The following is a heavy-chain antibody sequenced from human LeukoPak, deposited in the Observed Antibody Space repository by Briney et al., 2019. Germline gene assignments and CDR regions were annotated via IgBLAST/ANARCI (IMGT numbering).Heavy chain of an antibody. CDR2: IYYSGST. Sequence: SETLSLTCTVSGGSISPYYWSWIRQPPGKGLEWIGYIYYSGSTNYNPSLKSRVTISVDTSKNQFSLKLSSVTAADTAVYYCARAGGDYGDLYFDYWGQGTLVTVSS. CDR3: ARAGGDYGDLYFDY. J-gene: IGHJ4*02. D-gene: IGHD4-17*01. V-gene: IGHV4-59*12. CDR1: GGSISPYY.